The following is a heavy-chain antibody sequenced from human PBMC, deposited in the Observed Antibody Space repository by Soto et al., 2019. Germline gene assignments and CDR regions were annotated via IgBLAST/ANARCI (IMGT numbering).Heavy chain of an antibody. V-gene: IGHV1-18*01. CDR3: ARLTGNTGAFDI. CDR2: ISGYNGDT. Sequence: ASVKVSCKASGYTFTRYGISWVRQAPGQGLEWMGWISGYNGDTNYAQKFQDRVSMTIDTSTGTAYMELRSLTSDDTAIYYCARLTGNTGAFDIWGQGTMVTVSS. CDR1: GYTFTRYG. J-gene: IGHJ3*02. D-gene: IGHD1-7*01.